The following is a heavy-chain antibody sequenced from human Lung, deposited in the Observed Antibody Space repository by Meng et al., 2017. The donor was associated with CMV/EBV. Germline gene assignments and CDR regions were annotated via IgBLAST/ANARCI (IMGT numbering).Heavy chain of an antibody. CDR3: ARDSRDDYGSGRRRGYYAMDV. D-gene: IGHD3-10*01. Sequence: SVKVSXKTSGVTFSRYAIYWLRQAPGQGLEWMGGIIPLFGAPDYAQKFQGRVTITTDESTSTAYMALSSLTFDDTAVYYCARDSRDDYGSGRRRGYYAMDVWGQGTTVTVSS. V-gene: IGHV1-69*05. CDR1: GVTFSRYA. CDR2: IIPLFGAP. J-gene: IGHJ6*02.